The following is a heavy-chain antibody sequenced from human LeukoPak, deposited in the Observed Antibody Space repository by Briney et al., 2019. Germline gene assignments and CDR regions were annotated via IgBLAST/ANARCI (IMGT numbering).Heavy chain of an antibody. J-gene: IGHJ4*02. Sequence: PSETLSLTCTVSGGSISSSSYYWGWIRQPPGKGLEWIGSIYYSGSTYYNPSLKSRVTISVDTPKNQFSLKLSSVTAADTAVYYCARYLYYVILTGWVYWGQGTLVTVSS. D-gene: IGHD3-9*01. CDR1: GGSISSSSYY. V-gene: IGHV4-39*01. CDR2: IYYSGST. CDR3: ARYLYYVILTGWVY.